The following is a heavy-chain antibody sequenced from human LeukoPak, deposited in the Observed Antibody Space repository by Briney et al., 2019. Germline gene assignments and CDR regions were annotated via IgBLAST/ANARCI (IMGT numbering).Heavy chain of an antibody. V-gene: IGHV1-3*01. CDR2: INAGNGNT. CDR3: ARSGEGLLWFGESIDY. J-gene: IGHJ4*02. CDR1: GYTFTSYG. Sequence: ASVKVSCKASGYTFTSYGISWVRQAPGQGLEWMGWINAGNGNTKYSQEFQGRVTITRDTSASTAYMELSSLRSEDTAVYYCARSGEGLLWFGESIDYWGQGTLVTVSS. D-gene: IGHD3-10*01.